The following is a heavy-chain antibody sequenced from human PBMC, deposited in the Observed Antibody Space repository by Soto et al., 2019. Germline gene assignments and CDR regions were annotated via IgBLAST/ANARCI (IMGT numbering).Heavy chain of an antibody. V-gene: IGHV3-23*01. CDR1: GFTFSSHA. CDR2: ISGSGDRT. D-gene: IGHD3-22*01. Sequence: ESGGGLEQPGGSLRLSCAASGFTFSSHAMSWVRQAPGKGLEWVLSISGSGDRTYYADSVKGRFTISRDNSKNTVYLQMNSLRVEDTAVYYCAKMGDSSGYDFFDYWGQGTLVTVSS. J-gene: IGHJ4*02. CDR3: AKMGDSSGYDFFDY.